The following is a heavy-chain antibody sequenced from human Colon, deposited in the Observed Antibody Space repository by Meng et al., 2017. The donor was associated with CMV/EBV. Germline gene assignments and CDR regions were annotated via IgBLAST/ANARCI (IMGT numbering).Heavy chain of an antibody. J-gene: IGHJ1*01. CDR2: ISAYTGDT. V-gene: IGHV1-18*01. D-gene: IGHD1-26*01. Sequence: QGYLVQSGAEVKKPGASVKVSCKASGYTFTNYGISWVRQAPGQGLEWMGWISAYTGDTYYAQKFQGRVTMTTDTSTSTAYMELRSLRSDDTAVYYCVRESQSGSYIYLQHWGLGTLVTVSS. CDR1: GYTFTNYG. CDR3: VRESQSGSYIYLQH.